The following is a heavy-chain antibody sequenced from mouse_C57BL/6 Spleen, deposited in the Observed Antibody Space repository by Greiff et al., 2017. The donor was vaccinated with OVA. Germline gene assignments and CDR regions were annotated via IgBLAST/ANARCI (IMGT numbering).Heavy chain of an antibody. V-gene: IGHV1-82*01. J-gene: IGHJ1*03. Sequence: QVQLKESGPELVKPGASVKISCKASGYAFSSSWMNWVKQRPGKGLEWIGRIYPGDGDTNYNGKFKGKATLTADKSSSTAYMQLSSLTSEDSAVYFCARGHYGSSYDWYFDVWGTGTTVTVSS. D-gene: IGHD1-1*01. CDR2: IYPGDGDT. CDR3: ARGHYGSSYDWYFDV. CDR1: GYAFSSSW.